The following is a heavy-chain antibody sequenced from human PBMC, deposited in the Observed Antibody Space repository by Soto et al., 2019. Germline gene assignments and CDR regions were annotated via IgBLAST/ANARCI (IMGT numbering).Heavy chain of an antibody. J-gene: IGHJ4*02. V-gene: IGHV1-69*12. CDR3: ARIETTGTTELTLDY. Sequence: QVQLVQSGAEVKKPGSSVKVSCKASGGTFSSYAISWVRQAPGQGLEWMGGIIPIFGTANYAQKFQGRVTIXVDXSXTTAYMELSSLRSEDTAVYYCARIETTGTTELTLDYWGQGTLVTVSS. CDR1: GGTFSSYA. D-gene: IGHD1-1*01. CDR2: IIPIFGTA.